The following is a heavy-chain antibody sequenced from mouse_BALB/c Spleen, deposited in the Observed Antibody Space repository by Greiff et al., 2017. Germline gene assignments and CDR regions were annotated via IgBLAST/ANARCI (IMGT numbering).Heavy chain of an antibody. CDR3: ARGYGNYGVDY. J-gene: IGHJ2*01. D-gene: IGHD2-1*01. CDR1: GYSITSGYY. V-gene: IGHV3-6*02. Sequence: EVQLQESGPGLVKPSQSLSLTCSVTGYSITSGYYWNWIRQFPGNKLEWMGYISYDGSNNYNPSLKNRISITRDTSKNQFFLKLNSVTTEDTATYYCARGYGNYGVDYWGQGTTLTVSS. CDR2: ISYDGSN.